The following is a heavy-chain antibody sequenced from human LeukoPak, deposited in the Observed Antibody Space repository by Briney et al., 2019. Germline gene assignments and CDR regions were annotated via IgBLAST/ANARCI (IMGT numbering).Heavy chain of an antibody. Sequence: PSQTLSLTCTVSGGSISSGGYYWSWIRQPPGKGLEWIGYIYYSGSTNSNPSLKSRVIISVDTSKNQFSLKLSSVTAADTAVYYCAREGVVGTSNGYDYYGLDVWGQGTTVTVSS. V-gene: IGHV4-61*08. D-gene: IGHD1-26*01. CDR3: AREGVVGTSNGYDYYGLDV. CDR2: IYYSGST. CDR1: GGSISSGGYY. J-gene: IGHJ6*02.